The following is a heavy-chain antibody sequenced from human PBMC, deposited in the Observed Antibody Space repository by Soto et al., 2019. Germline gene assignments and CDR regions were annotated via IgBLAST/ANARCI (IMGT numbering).Heavy chain of an antibody. CDR3: ARDNNYYDILTGHRPRGLDV. V-gene: IGHV1-46*01. CDR1: GYTFTSYY. Sequence: ASVKVSCKASGYTFTSYYMHWVRQAPGQGLEWMGIINPSGGSTSCAQKFQGRVTMTRDTSTSTVYMELSSLRSEDTAVYYCARDNNYYDILTGHRPRGLDVWGQGTTVTVSS. D-gene: IGHD3-9*01. J-gene: IGHJ6*02. CDR2: INPSGGST.